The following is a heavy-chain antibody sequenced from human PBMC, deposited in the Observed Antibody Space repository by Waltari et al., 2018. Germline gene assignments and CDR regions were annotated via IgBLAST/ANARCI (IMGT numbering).Heavy chain of an antibody. J-gene: IGHJ4*02. D-gene: IGHD1-1*01. CDR3: ARVEPADYIGTDY. Sequence: EVRLVESGGGSVQPGGSLRLSWEVSGFTFSDSWMQWVRQSPGKGLMWVARISNEGTRARYADSVNGRFTISRDNTKNTLYLQMHSRTAEDTAVYFCARVEPADYIGTDYWGPGTLVTVSS. CDR1: GFTFSDSW. V-gene: IGHV3-74*01. CDR2: ISNEGTRA.